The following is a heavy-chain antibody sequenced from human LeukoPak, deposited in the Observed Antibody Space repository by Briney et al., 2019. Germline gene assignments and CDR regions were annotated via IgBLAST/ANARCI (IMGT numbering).Heavy chain of an antibody. Sequence: PSETLSLTCTVSGGFTSSYYWSWIRQPPGKGLEWIGYIYYSGSTNYNPSLKSRVTISVDTSKNQFSLKLSSVTAADTAVYYCASSNGYCSSTSCYVPYDAFDIWGQGTMVTVSS. J-gene: IGHJ3*02. D-gene: IGHD2-2*01. CDR3: ASSNGYCSSTSCYVPYDAFDI. CDR1: GGFTSSYY. CDR2: IYYSGST. V-gene: IGHV4-59*01.